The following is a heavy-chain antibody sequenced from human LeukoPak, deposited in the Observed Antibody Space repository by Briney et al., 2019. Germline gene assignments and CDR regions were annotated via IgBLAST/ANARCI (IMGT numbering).Heavy chain of an antibody. D-gene: IGHD2-21*01. CDR3: ARGHCGGDCHSPYYLDY. V-gene: IGHV1-46*01. CDR1: GYTFTRYY. Sequence: ASVKVSCKASGYTFTRYYIHWVRQAPEQGLEWMGIINPTTGSTSYAQNFQGRVTMTRDTSTSTVYMELNSLRSEDTAVYYCARGHCGGDCHSPYYLDYWGQGTLVTVSS. CDR2: INPTTGST. J-gene: IGHJ4*02.